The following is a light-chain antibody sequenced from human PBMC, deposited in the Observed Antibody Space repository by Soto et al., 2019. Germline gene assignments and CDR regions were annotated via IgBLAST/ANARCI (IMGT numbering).Light chain of an antibody. CDR3: CSYPRSGTLI. CDR1: SGDIGDYNY. CDR2: DVS. J-gene: IGLJ1*01. Sequence: QSALTQPASVSGSPGQSITISCVGTSGDIGDYNYVSWYQQHPGKVPKVIIYDVSNRHSGVSYRFSGTKSGNTASLTVSGLQAEDEADYYCCSYPRSGTLIFGPGTKVTVL. V-gene: IGLV2-14*01.